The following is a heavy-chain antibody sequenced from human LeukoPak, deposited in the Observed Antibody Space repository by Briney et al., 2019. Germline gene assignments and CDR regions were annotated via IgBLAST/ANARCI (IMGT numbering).Heavy chain of an antibody. J-gene: IGHJ4*02. CDR1: GGSISSSGYS. CDR2: IYHSGST. CDR3: ARRRTKLYYYDSSGYYDY. Sequence: SETLSLTCAVSGGSISSSGYSWSWIRQPPGKGLEWIGYIYHSGSTYYNPSLKSRVTISVDRSKNQFSLKLSSVTAADTAVYYCARRRTKLYYYDSSGYYDYWGQGTLVTVSS. V-gene: IGHV4-30-2*01. D-gene: IGHD3-22*01.